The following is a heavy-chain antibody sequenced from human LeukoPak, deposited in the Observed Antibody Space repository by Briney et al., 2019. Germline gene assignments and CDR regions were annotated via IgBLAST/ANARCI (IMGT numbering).Heavy chain of an antibody. CDR1: GGSISSYY. D-gene: IGHD5-24*01. CDR2: IYDSGST. Sequence: PSETLSLTCTVSGGSISSYYWSWIRQPPGKGLEWIGFIYDSGSTNYNPSLKSRVTISVDTSKNQFSLKLSSVTAADTAVYYCATGRDAYTLDYWGQGTLVTVSS. V-gene: IGHV4-59*01. J-gene: IGHJ4*02. CDR3: ATGRDAYTLDY.